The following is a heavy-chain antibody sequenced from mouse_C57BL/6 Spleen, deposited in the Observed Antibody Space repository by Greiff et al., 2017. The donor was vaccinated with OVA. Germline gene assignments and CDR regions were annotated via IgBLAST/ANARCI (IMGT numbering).Heavy chain of an antibody. CDR1: GYTFTDYE. CDR2: IDPETGGT. CDR3: FYCKEAMDY. J-gene: IGHJ4*01. D-gene: IGHD1-3*01. Sequence: VQLQQSGAELVRPGASVTLSCKASGYTFTDYELHWVKQTPVHGLEWIGAIDPETGGTAYNQKFKGKAILTADKSSSTAYMELRSLTSEDSAVYYCFYCKEAMDYWGQGTSVTVSA. V-gene: IGHV1-15*01.